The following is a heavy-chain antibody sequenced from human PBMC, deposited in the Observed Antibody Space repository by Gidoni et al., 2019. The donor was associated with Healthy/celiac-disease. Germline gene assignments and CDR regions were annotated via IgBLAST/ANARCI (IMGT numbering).Heavy chain of an antibody. J-gene: IGHJ6*02. CDR3: ARDRIAAAGRRGNGMDV. V-gene: IGHV1-3*01. Sequence: QVQLVQTGAEVKKPGASVQVSCKASGYTFTSFDMYWVRQAPGQRLEWMGWINAGNGNTKYSQKFQGRVTITRDTSASTAYMELSSLSSEDTAVYYCARDRIAAAGRRGNGMDVWGQGTTVTVSS. D-gene: IGHD6-13*01. CDR1: GYTFTSFD. CDR2: INAGNGNT.